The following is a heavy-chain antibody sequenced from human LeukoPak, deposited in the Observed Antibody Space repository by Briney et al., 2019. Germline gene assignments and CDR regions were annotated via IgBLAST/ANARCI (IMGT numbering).Heavy chain of an antibody. CDR2: INCNSDSI. J-gene: IGHJ4*02. CDR1: GVTFDDYA. Sequence: GGSLRLSCAVSGVTFDDYAMRWVRQVPGKGLEWVSGINCNSDSIGYADSVKGRFTTSRDNAKNSLSLQMNSLRAEDTAFYYCAINGGGDSGYGNFDYWGQGTLVTVSS. CDR3: AINGGGDSGYGNFDY. D-gene: IGHD5-12*01. V-gene: IGHV3-9*01.